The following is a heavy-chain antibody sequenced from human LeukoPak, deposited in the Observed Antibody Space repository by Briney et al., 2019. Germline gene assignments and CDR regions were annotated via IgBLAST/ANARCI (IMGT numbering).Heavy chain of an antibody. CDR2: ISGRGGRT. D-gene: IGHD3-9*01. V-gene: IGHV3-23*01. CDR1: GFTFSAYG. CDR3: ARDEIYYDILTGYRHFDY. Sequence: GGSLRLSCAASGFTFSAYGMSWVRQAPGKGLEWVSAISGRGGRTYHADSVKGRFTISRDNSKNTLYLQMNSLRAEDTAVYYCARDEIYYDILTGYRHFDYWGQGTLVTVFS. J-gene: IGHJ4*02.